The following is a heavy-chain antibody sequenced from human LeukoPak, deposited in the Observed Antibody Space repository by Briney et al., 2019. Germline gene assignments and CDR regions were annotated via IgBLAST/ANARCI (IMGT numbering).Heavy chain of an antibody. CDR1: GFTFSSYG. CDR3: ARGLWFGPPGDY. Sequence: PGRSLRLSCTASGFTFSSYGMHWVRQAPGKGLEWVAVISYHGSNKYYTDSVKGRFTISKDNSKSTLYLQMNSLRAEDTAVYYCARGLWFGPPGDYWGQGTLVTVSS. D-gene: IGHD3-10*01. CDR2: ISYHGSNK. V-gene: IGHV3-30*03. J-gene: IGHJ4*02.